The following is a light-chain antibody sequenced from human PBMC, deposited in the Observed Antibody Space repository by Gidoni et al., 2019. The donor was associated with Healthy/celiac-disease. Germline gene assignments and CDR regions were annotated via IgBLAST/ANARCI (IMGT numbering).Light chain of an antibody. J-gene: IGLJ2*01. CDR1: SSNIGAGYD. CDR3: QSYDSSLSAVV. Sequence: QSVLTQPPSVSGAPGQRVTSSCTGSSSNIGAGYDVHWYQQLPGTAPKLLIYANSNRPSGVPDRFSGSKSGTSASLAITGLQAEDEADYYCQSYDSSLSAVVFGGGTKLTVL. V-gene: IGLV1-40*01. CDR2: ANS.